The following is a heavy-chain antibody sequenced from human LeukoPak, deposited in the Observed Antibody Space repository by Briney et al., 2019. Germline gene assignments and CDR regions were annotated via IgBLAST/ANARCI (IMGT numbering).Heavy chain of an antibody. CDR3: ARDSGYDLRYYYGMDV. D-gene: IGHD5-12*01. V-gene: IGHV5-51*01. Sequence: GESLKISCKGSGYSFTSYWISWVRQMPGKGLEWMGIIYPGDSDTRYSPSFQGQVTISADKSISTAYLQWSSLKASDTAMYYCARDSGYDLRYYYGMDVWGQGTTVTVSS. CDR2: IYPGDSDT. J-gene: IGHJ6*02. CDR1: GYSFTSYW.